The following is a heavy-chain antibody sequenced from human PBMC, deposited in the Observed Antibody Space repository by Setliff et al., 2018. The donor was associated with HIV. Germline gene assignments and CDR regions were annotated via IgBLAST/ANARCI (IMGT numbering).Heavy chain of an antibody. CDR3: ARGDTAMEYYFDY. CDR1: GGSISSYY. D-gene: IGHD5-18*01. Sequence: SETLSLTCTVSGGSISSYYWSWIRQPPGKGLEWIGYIYYSGSTNYNPSLKSRVTISVDTSKNQFSLKLSSVTAADTAVYYCARGDTAMEYYFDYWGQGTLVTVPQ. CDR2: IYYSGST. V-gene: IGHV4-59*01. J-gene: IGHJ4*02.